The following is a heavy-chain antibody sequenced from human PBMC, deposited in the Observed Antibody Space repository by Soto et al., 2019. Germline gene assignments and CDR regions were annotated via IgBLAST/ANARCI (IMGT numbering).Heavy chain of an antibody. CDR2: INPSGGST. CDR1: GYTFTSYY. V-gene: IGHV1-46*01. CDR3: ASDTSWGMDV. J-gene: IGHJ6*02. Sequence: QVQLVPSGAEVKKPGASVKVSCTASGYTFTSYYMHWVRQAPGQGLEWMGIINPSGGSTSYAQKFQGRVTMTRDTSTRTVYMELSSLRSEDTAVYYCASDTSWGMDVWGQGTTFTVAS.